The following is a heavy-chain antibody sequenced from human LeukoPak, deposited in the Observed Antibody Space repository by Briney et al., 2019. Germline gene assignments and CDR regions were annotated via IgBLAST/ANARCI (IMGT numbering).Heavy chain of an antibody. Sequence: PGGSLRLSCAASEFTFSSHAMIWVRQAPGKGLEWVSSITSTSSDIFYTDSVKGRFTISRDNAKSSLYLQMNSLRAEDTAVYYCALGYSYGRYDYWGQGTLVTVSS. CDR3: ALGYSYGRYDY. J-gene: IGHJ4*02. V-gene: IGHV3-21*01. CDR1: EFTFSSHA. D-gene: IGHD5-18*01. CDR2: ITSTSSDI.